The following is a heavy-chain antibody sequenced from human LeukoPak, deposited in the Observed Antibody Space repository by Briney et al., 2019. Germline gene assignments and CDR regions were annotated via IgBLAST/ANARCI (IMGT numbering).Heavy chain of an antibody. CDR3: ARVGGTNYYYYGMDV. D-gene: IGHD3-10*01. J-gene: IGHJ6*02. CDR1: GGSTSGGNYY. Sequence: SETLSLTCIVSGGSTSGGNYYWGWIRRPPGKGLEWIGGISSSGNTYYNPSLKSRITISVDTSKNQFSLKLSSVTAADMAVYYCARVGGTNYYYYGMDVWGQGTTVTVSS. V-gene: IGHV4-39*07. CDR2: ISSSGNT.